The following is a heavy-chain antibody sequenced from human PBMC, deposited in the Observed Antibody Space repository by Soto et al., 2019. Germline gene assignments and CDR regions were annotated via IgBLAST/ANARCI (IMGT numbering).Heavy chain of an antibody. CDR3: ARDKYDILTGYYKRYYYYGMDV. D-gene: IGHD3-9*01. V-gene: IGHV4-61*01. CDR2: VYVSGST. CDR1: GGSVSNGLYY. J-gene: IGHJ6*02. Sequence: PSETLSLTCTVSGGSVSNGLYYWNWVRQPPGKGLEWIGYVYVSGSTNYNPSLKSRVTISVDTSKNQFSLKLSSVTAADTAVYYCARDKYDILTGYYKRYYYYGMDVWGQGTTVTVSS.